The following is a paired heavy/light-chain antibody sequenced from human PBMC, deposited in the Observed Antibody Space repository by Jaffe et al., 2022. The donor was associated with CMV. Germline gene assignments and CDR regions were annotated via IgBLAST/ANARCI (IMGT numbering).Light chain of an antibody. V-gene: IGLV3-19*01. Sequence: SSELTQDPAVSVALGQTVRITCQGDSLRSYYASWYQQKPGQAPVLVIYGKNNRPSGIPDRFSGSSSGNTASLTITGAQAEDEADYYCNSRDSSGNHPSVFGGGTKLTVL. CDR3: NSRDSSGNHPSV. CDR2: GKN. CDR1: SLRSYY. J-gene: IGLJ2*01.
Heavy chain of an antibody. CDR1: GFTVSSNY. CDR3: ARDGAYCTNGVCYNSQGYFDY. D-gene: IGHD2-8*01. Sequence: EVQLVESGGGLVQPGGSLRLSCAASGFTVSSNYMSWVRQAPGKGLEWVSVIYSGGSTYYADSVKGRFTISRDNSKNTLYLQMNSLRAEDTAVYYCARDGAYCTNGVCYNSQGYFDYWGQGTLVTVSS. J-gene: IGHJ4*02. V-gene: IGHV3-66*01. CDR2: IYSGGST.